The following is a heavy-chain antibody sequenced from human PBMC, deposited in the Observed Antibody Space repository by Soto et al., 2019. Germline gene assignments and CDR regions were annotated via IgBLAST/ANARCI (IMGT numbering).Heavy chain of an antibody. D-gene: IGHD5-12*01. Sequence: GGSLRLSCAASGFTFSSYAMSWVRQAPGKGLEWVSAISGSSSNTYYADSVKGRFTISRDNAKNSLYLQMNSLRAEDTAVYYCARDPSPYSGYDPNWFDPWGQGTLVTVS. CDR1: GFTFSSYA. CDR2: ISGSSSNT. CDR3: ARDPSPYSGYDPNWFDP. V-gene: IGHV3-21*01. J-gene: IGHJ5*02.